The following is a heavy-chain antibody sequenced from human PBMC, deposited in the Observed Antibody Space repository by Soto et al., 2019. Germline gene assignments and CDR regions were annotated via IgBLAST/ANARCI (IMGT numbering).Heavy chain of an antibody. J-gene: IGHJ4*02. CDR3: ARSDGRY. Sequence: QVQLQESGPGLVKPSEILSLTCTVSGGSISSYYWSWIRQPPGKGLEWIGYIYYSGSTNYNPSLKSRVTISVDTSKNQFSLKLSSVTAADTAVYYCARSDGRYWGQGTLVTVS. V-gene: IGHV4-59*01. CDR2: IYYSGST. CDR1: GGSISSYY.